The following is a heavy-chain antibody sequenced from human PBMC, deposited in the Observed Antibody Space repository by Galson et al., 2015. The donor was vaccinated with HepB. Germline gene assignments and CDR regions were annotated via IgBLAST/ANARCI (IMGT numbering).Heavy chain of an antibody. J-gene: IGHJ4*02. CDR2: IYYSGST. D-gene: IGHD1-26*01. V-gene: IGHV4-39*01. CDR3: ASLVGAAPGYY. Sequence: SETLSLTCTVSGGSISSGSYYWGWIRQPPGEGLEWIGSIYYSGSTYYNPSLKSRVTISVDTSKNQFSLKLSSVTAADTAVYYCASLVGAAPGYYWGQGTLVTVSS. CDR1: GGSISSGSYY.